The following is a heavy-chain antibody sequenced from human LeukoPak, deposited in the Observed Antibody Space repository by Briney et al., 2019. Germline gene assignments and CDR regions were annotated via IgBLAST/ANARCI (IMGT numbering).Heavy chain of an antibody. CDR1: GFTFSSHG. CDR3: TTDTWYSAGH. CDR2: IKKDGSEK. D-gene: IGHD2-15*01. V-gene: IGHV3-7*03. Sequence: GGSLRLSCAASGFTFSSHGMHWVRQAPGKGLEWVAIIKKDGSEKYYVDSMKGRFTISRDNAKNSLFLQMNSLRAEDTAIYYCTTDTWYSAGHWGQGTLVTVSS. J-gene: IGHJ4*02.